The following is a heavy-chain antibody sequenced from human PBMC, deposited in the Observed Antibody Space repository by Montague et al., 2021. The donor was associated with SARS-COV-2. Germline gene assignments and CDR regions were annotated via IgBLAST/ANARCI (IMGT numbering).Heavy chain of an antibody. CDR1: GDSISTSY. J-gene: IGHJ6*02. V-gene: IGHV4-59*01. Sequence: SETLSLTCTVSGDSISTSYWAWIRQPPGKGLEWIGYIYYSGRTSYNSSLTSRVTISVDTSKNQVSLNLSSVTAADTAVSFCARAERRSADTTHLSYYKGMDVWGQGTTVTVSS. D-gene: IGHD3-22*01. CDR3: ARAERRSADTTHLSYYKGMDV. CDR2: IYYSGRT.